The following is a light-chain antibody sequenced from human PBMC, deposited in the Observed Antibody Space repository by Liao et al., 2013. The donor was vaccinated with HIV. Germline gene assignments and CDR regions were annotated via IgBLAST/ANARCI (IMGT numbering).Light chain of an antibody. CDR1: HLGDRY. CDR3: QAWDSSTYV. J-gene: IGLJ1*01. CDR2: QDS. Sequence: SFELTQPPSVSVSPGQTASITCSGNHLGDRYVSWYQQRPGQSPVLVIYQDSKRPSGIHERFSGSNSGNTATLTISGTQAMDEADYYCQAWDSSTYVFGTGTKVTVL. V-gene: IGLV3-1*01.